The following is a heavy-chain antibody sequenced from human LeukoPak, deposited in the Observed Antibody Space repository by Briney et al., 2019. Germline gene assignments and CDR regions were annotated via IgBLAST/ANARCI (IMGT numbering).Heavy chain of an antibody. V-gene: IGHV1-24*01. J-gene: IGHJ4*02. CDR3: AAGGVYSLLDH. Sequence: ASVKVSCKVSGDTLIELSMHWVRQAPGKGLEWMGGFDPEDGETIYARKFQGRFTMTEDTSTDTAYMELRSLRSDDTAVYYCAAGGVYSLLDHWGQGTQVTVSS. CDR2: FDPEDGET. CDR1: GDTLIELS. D-gene: IGHD5/OR15-5a*01.